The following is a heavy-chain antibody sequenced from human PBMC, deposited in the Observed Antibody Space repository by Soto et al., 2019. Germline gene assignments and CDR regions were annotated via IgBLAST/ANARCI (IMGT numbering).Heavy chain of an antibody. D-gene: IGHD6-19*01. Sequence: EVQLVESGGGLVKPGGSLRLSCAASGFTFSSYSMKWVRQAPGMGLELVSSISSSSSYIYYANSVKGRFTTSRDKAKNSLDLQMNSRRAEETAVYYCERAGYSSGWKQPVIYFDYWGQGTIVTLSS. J-gene: IGHJ4*02. CDR2: ISSSSSYI. V-gene: IGHV3-21*01. CDR1: GFTFSSYS. CDR3: ERAGYSSGWKQPVIYFDY.